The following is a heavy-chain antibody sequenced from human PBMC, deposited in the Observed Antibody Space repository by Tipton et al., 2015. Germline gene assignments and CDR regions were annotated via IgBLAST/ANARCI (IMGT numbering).Heavy chain of an antibody. Sequence: TLSLTCTVSGGSVSTSNYYWGWIRQPPGKGLEWIGSISHSGNTYYNPSLKSRVTMSRDTSTNQFSLKLTSVTAADTAVYYCACQDYDSLTRDYQTVDYWGQGTLVTVSS. CDR3: ACQDYDSLTRDYQTVDY. D-gene: IGHD3-9*01. CDR1: GGSVSTSNYY. J-gene: IGHJ4*02. CDR2: ISHSGNT. V-gene: IGHV4-39*07.